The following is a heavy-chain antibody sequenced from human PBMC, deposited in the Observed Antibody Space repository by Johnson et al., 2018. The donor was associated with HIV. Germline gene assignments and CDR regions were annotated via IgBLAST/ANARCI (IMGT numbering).Heavy chain of an antibody. V-gene: IGHV3-66*02. J-gene: IGHJ3*02. D-gene: IGHD3-22*01. CDR3: AREKSYYYDSSGYPDTFDI. CDR1: GFTFDDYG. CDR2: IYSGGST. Sequence: VQLVESGGGLVQPGGSLRLSCAASGFTFDDYGMSWVRQAPGKGLEWVSVIYSGGSTYYADSVKGRFTISRDTSKNTLYLQMNSLRAEDTAVYYCAREKSYYYDSSGYPDTFDIWGQGTMVIVSS.